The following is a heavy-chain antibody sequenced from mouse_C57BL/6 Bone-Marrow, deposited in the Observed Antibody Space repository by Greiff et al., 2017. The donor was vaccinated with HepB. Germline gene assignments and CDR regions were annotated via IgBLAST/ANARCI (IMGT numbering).Heavy chain of an antibody. CDR2: INPYNGGT. Sequence: VQLQQSGPVLVKPGASVKMSCKASGYTFTDYYMNWVKQSHGKSLEWIGVINPYNGGTSYNQKFKGKATLTVDKSSSTAYMELNSLTSEDSAVYYCARNYGNYLYYFDYWGQGTTLTVSS. CDR1: GYTFTDYY. V-gene: IGHV1-19*01. CDR3: ARNYGNYLYYFDY. D-gene: IGHD2-1*01. J-gene: IGHJ2*01.